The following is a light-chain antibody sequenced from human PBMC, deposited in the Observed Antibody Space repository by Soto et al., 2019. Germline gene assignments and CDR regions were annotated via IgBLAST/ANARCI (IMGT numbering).Light chain of an antibody. Sequence: EIILTQSPDTLSLSPGERATLSCRASQTVSSHYLAWCQQRPGQAPRLLIYGASTRAAGIPDRFSGSGSGTDFTLTISSLEPEDFAVYYCQQRSNWPLITFGQGTRLE. J-gene: IGKJ5*01. CDR2: GAS. V-gene: IGKV3D-20*02. CDR1: QTVSSHY. CDR3: QQRSNWPLIT.